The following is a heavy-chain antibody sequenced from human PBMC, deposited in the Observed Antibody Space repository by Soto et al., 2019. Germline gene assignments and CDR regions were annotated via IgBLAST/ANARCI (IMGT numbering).Heavy chain of an antibody. CDR1: GYTFTSYG. Sequence: QVQLVQSGAEVKKPGASVKVSCKASGYTFTSYGISWVRQAPGQGLEWMGWISAYNGNTNYAQKLQGRVTMTTDTSTSTAYMELRSLRSDDTAVYYCARSRGYYGSGGYSPGWFDPWGQGTLVTVSS. J-gene: IGHJ5*02. V-gene: IGHV1-18*04. CDR2: ISAYNGNT. D-gene: IGHD3-10*01. CDR3: ARSRGYYGSGGYSPGWFDP.